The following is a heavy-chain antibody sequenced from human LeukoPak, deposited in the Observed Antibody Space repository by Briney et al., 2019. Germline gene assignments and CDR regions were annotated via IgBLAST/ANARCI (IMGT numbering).Heavy chain of an antibody. CDR2: ISGSGGST. J-gene: IGHJ6*03. CDR1: GFTFSSYA. V-gene: IGHV3-23*01. CDR3: AKDPSIAARRPRALSDYYMDV. D-gene: IGHD6-6*01. Sequence: GGSLRLSCAASGFTFSSYAMSWVRQAPGKGLEWVSAISGSGGSTYYADSVKGRFTISRDNSKNTLYLQMNSLRAEDTAVYYCAKDPSIAARRPRALSDYYMDVWGKGTTVTVSS.